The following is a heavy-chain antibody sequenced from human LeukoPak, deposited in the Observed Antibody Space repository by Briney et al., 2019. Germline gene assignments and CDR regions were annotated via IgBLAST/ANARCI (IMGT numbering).Heavy chain of an antibody. J-gene: IGHJ5*02. Sequence: SETLSLTCAVYGGSFSGYYWSWIRQPPGKWLEWIGEINHSGSTNYNPSLKSRVTISVDTSKNQFSLKLRSVTAADTAVYYCARDSHSVDTATPRGFDPWGQGTLVTVSS. V-gene: IGHV4-34*01. CDR2: INHSGST. CDR1: GGSFSGYY. D-gene: IGHD2-15*01. CDR3: ARDSHSVDTATPRGFDP.